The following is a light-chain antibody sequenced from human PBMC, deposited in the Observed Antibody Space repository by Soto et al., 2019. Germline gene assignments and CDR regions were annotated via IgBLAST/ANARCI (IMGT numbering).Light chain of an antibody. CDR2: GNS. Sequence: QSLPSPPASVSGAPGQRGPISCTGSISNIGAGYDVHWYQQLPGTAPKLLIYGNSNRPSGVPDRFYGSKSGTSASLAITGLQAEDEADYYCQSYDSSLSGYVCGTGTKVT. J-gene: IGLJ1*01. V-gene: IGLV1-40*01. CDR3: QSYDSSLSGYV. CDR1: ISNIGAGYD.